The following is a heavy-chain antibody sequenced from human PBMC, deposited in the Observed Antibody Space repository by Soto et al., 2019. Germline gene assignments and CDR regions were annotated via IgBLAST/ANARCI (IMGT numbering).Heavy chain of an antibody. D-gene: IGHD3-9*01. CDR3: ARDPLVLRYFDWLPTLNYYYYGMDV. J-gene: IGHJ6*02. Sequence: ASVKVSCKASGYTFTSYYMHWVRQAPGQGLEWMGIINPSGGSTSYAQKFQGRVTMTRDTSTSTVYMELSSLGSEDTAVYYCARDPLVLRYFDWLPTLNYYYYGMDVWGQGTTVTVSS. CDR1: GYTFTSYY. V-gene: IGHV1-46*01. CDR2: INPSGGST.